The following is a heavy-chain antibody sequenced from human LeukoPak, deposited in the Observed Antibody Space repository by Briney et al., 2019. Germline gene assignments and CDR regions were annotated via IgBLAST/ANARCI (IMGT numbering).Heavy chain of an antibody. J-gene: IGHJ5*02. D-gene: IGHD3-22*01. Sequence: ASVKVSCKASGYTFTSYAMHWVRQAPGQRLEWMGWINAGNGNTKYSQKFQGRVTITRDTSASTAYMELSSLRSEDTAVYYCARVPPAYYDSSGYYNWFDPWGQGTLVTVSS. CDR2: INAGNGNT. CDR3: ARVPPAYYDSSGYYNWFDP. V-gene: IGHV1-3*01. CDR1: GYTFTSYA.